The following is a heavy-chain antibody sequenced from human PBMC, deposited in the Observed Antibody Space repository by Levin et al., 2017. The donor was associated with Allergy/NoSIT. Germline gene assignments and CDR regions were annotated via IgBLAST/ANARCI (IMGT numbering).Heavy chain of an antibody. V-gene: IGHV4-59*01. CDR3: ARGIKQFGEEFSRYYGMDV. CDR1: GGSISRYY. D-gene: IGHD3-10*01. CDR2: VFHSWGTTGST. Sequence: SETLSLTCSVSGGSISRYYWSWIRQTPGQGLEWVGYVFHSWGTTGSTKYNPSLQGRVTISIDTSKNQFSLKLTSVSAADTAVYFCARGIKQFGEEFSRYYGMDVWGHGTTVTVSS. J-gene: IGHJ6*02.